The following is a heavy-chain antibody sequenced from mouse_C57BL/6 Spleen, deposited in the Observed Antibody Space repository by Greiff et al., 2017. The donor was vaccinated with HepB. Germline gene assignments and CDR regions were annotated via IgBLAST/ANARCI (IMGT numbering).Heavy chain of an antibody. D-gene: IGHD2-3*01. CDR1: GYTFTSYW. V-gene: IGHV1-53*01. CDR2: INPSNGGT. CDR3: ARSPLYDGYYVDAY. Sequence: QVQLQQSGTELVKPGASVKLSCKASGYTFTSYWMHWVKQRPGQGLEWIGNINPSNGGTNYNEKFKSKATLTVDKSSSTAYMQLSSLTSEDSAVYYCARSPLYDGYYVDAYWGQGTLVTVSA. J-gene: IGHJ3*01.